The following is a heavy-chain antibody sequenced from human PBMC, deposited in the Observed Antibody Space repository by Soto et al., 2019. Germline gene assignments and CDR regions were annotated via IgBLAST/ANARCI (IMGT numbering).Heavy chain of an antibody. CDR2: ISYDGSNK. V-gene: IGHV3-30*18. Sequence: QVQLVESGGGVVQPGRSLRLSCAASGFTFSSYGMHWVRQAPGKGLEWVAVISYDGSNKYYADSVKGRFTISRDNSKNTLYLQMNSLRAEDTAVYYCAKRGVGATLGPFDYWGQGTLVTVSS. J-gene: IGHJ4*02. CDR1: GFTFSSYG. CDR3: AKRGVGATLGPFDY. D-gene: IGHD1-26*01.